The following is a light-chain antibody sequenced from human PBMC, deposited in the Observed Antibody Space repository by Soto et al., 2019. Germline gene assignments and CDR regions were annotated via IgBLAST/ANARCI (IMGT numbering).Light chain of an antibody. V-gene: IGKV3-15*01. CDR1: QSISSN. J-gene: IGKJ4*01. CDR2: GTS. CDR3: QHYNNWPLT. Sequence: IVMRQSPATLSVSPGERATLSCRASQSISSNLAWYHQKPGQTPRLLIYGTSTRATGIPARFSGSGSGTEFTLTIRSLQSEDFAVYYCQHYNNWPLTFGGATKVDNK.